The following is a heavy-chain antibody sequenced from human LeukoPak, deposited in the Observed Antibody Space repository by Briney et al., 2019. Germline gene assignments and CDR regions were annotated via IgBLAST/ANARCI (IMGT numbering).Heavy chain of an antibody. CDR2: IRSKAYGGTT. Sequence: GGSLRLSCTASGISIGDFAMSWFRQAPGKGLEWVSLIRSKAYGGTTEYAASVEGRFTISRDDSKSIAYLQMNSLKTEDTAVYYCTKSRFYDYVWGGSWGQGTLVTVSS. CDR1: GISIGDFA. V-gene: IGHV3-49*03. D-gene: IGHD3-16*01. CDR3: TKSRFYDYVWGGS. J-gene: IGHJ5*02.